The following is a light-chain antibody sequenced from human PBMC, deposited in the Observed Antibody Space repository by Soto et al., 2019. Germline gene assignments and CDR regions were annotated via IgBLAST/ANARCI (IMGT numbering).Light chain of an antibody. Sequence: QSALTQPASVSGSPGQSITISCTGTSSDVGSYNYVSWYQQHPAKAPKLMIYDVSNRPSGVSNRFSGSKSGYTASLTISGLQSEDDADYYCSSYTTSSTRVFGGGTKLTVL. V-gene: IGLV2-14*01. CDR1: SSDVGSYNY. J-gene: IGLJ3*02. CDR2: DVS. CDR3: SSYTTSSTRV.